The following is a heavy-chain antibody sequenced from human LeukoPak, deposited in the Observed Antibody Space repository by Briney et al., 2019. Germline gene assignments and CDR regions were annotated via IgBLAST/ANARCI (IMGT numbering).Heavy chain of an antibody. Sequence: GGSLRLSCAASGFTFDDYAMHWVRQAPGKGLEWVSAISGSGGSTYYADSVKGRFTISRDNSKNTLYLQMNSLRAEDTAVYYCARAIKAVAGTFHRDYYFDYWGQGTLVTVSS. D-gene: IGHD6-19*01. CDR3: ARAIKAVAGTFHRDYYFDY. CDR2: ISGSGGST. V-gene: IGHV3-23*01. J-gene: IGHJ4*02. CDR1: GFTFDDYA.